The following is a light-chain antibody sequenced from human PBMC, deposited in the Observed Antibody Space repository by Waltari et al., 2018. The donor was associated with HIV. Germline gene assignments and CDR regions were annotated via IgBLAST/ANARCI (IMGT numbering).Light chain of an antibody. Sequence: SYVLTPSPWASAVLGQTASTACGGNNIGSKSVQWYQQKPGQAPVLVIYDDRDRPSGIPERFSGSNSGHTATLSIGRVEAGDEADYYCQVWESSSDHVVIGGGTKLTV. V-gene: IGLV3-21*02. J-gene: IGLJ2*01. CDR2: DDR. CDR3: QVWESSSDHVV. CDR1: NIGSKS.